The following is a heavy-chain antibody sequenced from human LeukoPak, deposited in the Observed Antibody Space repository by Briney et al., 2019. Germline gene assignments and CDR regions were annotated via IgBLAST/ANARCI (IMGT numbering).Heavy chain of an antibody. CDR2: INPNSGGT. Sequence: ASVKVSCKASGYTLTGYYMHWVRQAPGQGLEWMGWINPNSGGTNYAQKFQGRVTMTRDTSISTAYMELSRLRSDDTAVYYCTSVTIDTANMDVWGKGTTVTVSS. D-gene: IGHD4-11*01. V-gene: IGHV1-2*02. J-gene: IGHJ6*03. CDR1: GYTLTGYY. CDR3: TSVTIDTANMDV.